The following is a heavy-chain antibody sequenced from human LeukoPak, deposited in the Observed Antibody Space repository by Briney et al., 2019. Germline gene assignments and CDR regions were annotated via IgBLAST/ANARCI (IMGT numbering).Heavy chain of an antibody. CDR3: ARAQNHYGDYDDY. V-gene: IGHV3-21*01. D-gene: IGHD4-17*01. J-gene: IGHJ4*02. Sequence: GGSLRLSCAASGFTFSSYSMNWVRQAPGKGLEWVSSISSSSSYIYYADSVKGRFTISRDNAKNSLYLQMNSLRAEDTAVYYCARAQNHYGDYDDYWGQGTLVTVSS. CDR1: GFTFSSYS. CDR2: ISSSSSYI.